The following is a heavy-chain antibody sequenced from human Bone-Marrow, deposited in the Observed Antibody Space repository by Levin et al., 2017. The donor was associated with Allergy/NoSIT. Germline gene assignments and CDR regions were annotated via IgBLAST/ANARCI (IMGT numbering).Heavy chain of an antibody. CDR2: INHSGST. D-gene: IGHD3-10*01. Sequence: SETLSLTCAVYGGSFSGYYWSWIRQPPGKGLEWIGEINHSGSTNYNPSLKSRVTISVDTSKNQFSLKLSSVTAADTAVYYCARGGRGPFDPWGQGTLVTVSS. CDR1: GGSFSGYY. CDR3: ARGGRGPFDP. J-gene: IGHJ5*02. V-gene: IGHV4-34*01.